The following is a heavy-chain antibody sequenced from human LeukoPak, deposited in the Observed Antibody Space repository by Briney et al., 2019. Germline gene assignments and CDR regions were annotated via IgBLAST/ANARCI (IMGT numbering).Heavy chain of an antibody. D-gene: IGHD3-9*01. CDR3: AGILSPDILPTTIDY. J-gene: IGHJ4*02. Sequence: SETLSLTCTVSGGSIRSASYYWGWIRQPPGKGLEWIGSMYYSGSTYYNPSLKSRVTISVDTSKNQFSLKLSSVSAADTAVYYCAGILSPDILPTTIDYWGQGTLVTVSS. V-gene: IGHV4-39*01. CDR1: GGSIRSASYY. CDR2: MYYSGST.